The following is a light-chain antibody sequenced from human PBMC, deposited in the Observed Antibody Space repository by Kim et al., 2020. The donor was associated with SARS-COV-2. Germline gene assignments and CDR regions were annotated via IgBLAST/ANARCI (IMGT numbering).Light chain of an antibody. CDR3: GTWDDSLDGRG. Sequence: GQRVTTAWSGSGSNIGFSPVRWYQHLPGTAPKRRIYGREQRPAGVPDRFSGSTSGTSACLARRGLQPRDEGDYYWGTWDDSLDGRGFGGGTQLTVL. CDR1: GSNIGFSP. CDR2: GRE. V-gene: IGLV1-44*01. J-gene: IGLJ7*01.